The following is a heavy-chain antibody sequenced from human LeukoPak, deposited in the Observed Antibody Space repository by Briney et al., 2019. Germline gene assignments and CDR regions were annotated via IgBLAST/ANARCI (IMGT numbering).Heavy chain of an antibody. J-gene: IGHJ5*02. CDR1: GFSFSSYD. CDR2: IGTAGDS. V-gene: IGHV3-13*01. Sequence: PGGSLRLSCAVSGFSFSSYDMHWVRQPAGKGLEWVSGIGTAGDSYYAGSVKGRFTISRENAKNSLYLQMNSLRAGDTAVYYCARGGDEGFDPWGQGTLATVSS. D-gene: IGHD3-10*01. CDR3: ARGGDEGFDP.